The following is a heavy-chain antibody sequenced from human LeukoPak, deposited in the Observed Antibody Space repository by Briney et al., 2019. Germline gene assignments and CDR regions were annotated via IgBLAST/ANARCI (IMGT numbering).Heavy chain of an antibody. CDR3: VRDLGLRTFVTY. D-gene: IGHD2-21*02. CDR2: SYYDGTT. V-gene: IGHV4-39*07. Sequence: PSETLSLTCSVSGVSIGGNMFYWGWIRQPPGKGLEWIALSYYDGTTYYNPSLETRVSMSIDTATNKFSLKMTSMTAADTAVYYCVRDLGLRTFVTYWGPGTLVTVSS. J-gene: IGHJ4*01. CDR1: GVSIGGNMFY.